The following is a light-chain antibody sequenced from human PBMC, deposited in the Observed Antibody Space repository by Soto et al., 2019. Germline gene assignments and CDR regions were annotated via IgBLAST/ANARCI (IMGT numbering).Light chain of an antibody. Sequence: DIQMTQSPSTLSASVGDRVTITCRASQSINIWMAWYQQKPGRAPSLLITDASKLESGVPPRFNGSRSETEFTLTIRNLQPDDFATYYCQQYNSFPWTFGLGTKVDIK. CDR3: QQYNSFPWT. CDR1: QSINIW. V-gene: IGKV1-5*01. CDR2: DAS. J-gene: IGKJ1*01.